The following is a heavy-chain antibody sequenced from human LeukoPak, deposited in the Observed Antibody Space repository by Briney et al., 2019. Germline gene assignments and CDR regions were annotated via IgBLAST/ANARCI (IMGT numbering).Heavy chain of an antibody. CDR2: INPNSGGT. V-gene: IGHV1-2*02. CDR3: ARGGRGSYPYFDY. CDR1: GYTFSAYS. D-gene: IGHD1-26*01. J-gene: IGHJ4*02. Sequence: ASVKVSCKASGYTFSAYSIHWVRQAPGQGLEWMGWINPNSGGTNYAQKFQGRVTMTRDTSISTAYMELSRLRSDDTAVYYCARGGRGSYPYFDYWGQGTLVTVSS.